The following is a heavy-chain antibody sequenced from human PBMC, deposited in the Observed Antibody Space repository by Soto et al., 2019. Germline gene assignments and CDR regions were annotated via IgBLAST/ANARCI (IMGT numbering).Heavy chain of an antibody. J-gene: IGHJ4*02. D-gene: IGHD6-19*01. V-gene: IGHV4-34*01. CDR1: GGSFSGYY. CDR2: INHSGST. CDR3: ARGLSAPNTIRQDSSGWYRGYYFDY. Sequence: QVQLQQWGAGLLKPSETLSLTCAVYGGSFSGYYWSWIRQPPGKGLEWIGEINHSGSTNYNPSLKSRVTISVDPSKNQFSLKLSSVTAADTAVYYCARGLSAPNTIRQDSSGWYRGYYFDYWGQGTLVTVSS.